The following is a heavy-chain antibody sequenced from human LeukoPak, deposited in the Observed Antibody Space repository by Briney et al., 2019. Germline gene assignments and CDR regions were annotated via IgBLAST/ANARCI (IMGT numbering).Heavy chain of an antibody. CDR3: AKVGRADDFYFDY. CDR2: ISASGGST. V-gene: IGHV3-23*01. D-gene: IGHD3-3*01. Sequence: GGSLRLSCAASGFTFSTSSMSWLRQAPGKGLEWVSGISASGGSTYYADSVKGRFTISRDNSKNTLYLQINILRAEDTAVYYCAKVGRADDFYFDYWGQGTLVTVSS. CDR1: GFTFSTSS. J-gene: IGHJ4*02.